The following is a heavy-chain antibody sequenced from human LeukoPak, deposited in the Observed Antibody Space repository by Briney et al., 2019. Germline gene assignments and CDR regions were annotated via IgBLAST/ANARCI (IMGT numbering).Heavy chain of an antibody. J-gene: IGHJ4*02. Sequence: GGSLRLSCAASGFTVSSNYMSWVRQAPGKGLEWVSAISGSGGSTYYADSVKGRFTISRDNSKNTLYLQMNSLRAEDTAVYYCAKLVDLTMIIVGPFDYWGQGTPVTVSS. V-gene: IGHV3-23*01. D-gene: IGHD3-22*01. CDR3: AKLVDLTMIIVGPFDY. CDR1: GFTVSSNY. CDR2: ISGSGGST.